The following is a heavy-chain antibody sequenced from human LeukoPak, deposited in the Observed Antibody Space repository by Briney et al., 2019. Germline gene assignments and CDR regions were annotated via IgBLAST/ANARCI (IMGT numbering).Heavy chain of an antibody. CDR3: ARDGGSYGAVDY. CDR2: IYYSGST. Sequence: SETLSLTCTVSGGSISSHYWSWIRQPPGKGLEWIGYIYYSGSTNYNPSLKSRVTISVDTSKNQFSLKLSSVTAADTAVYYCARDGGSYGAVDYWGQGTLVTVPS. V-gene: IGHV4-59*11. D-gene: IGHD4-17*01. J-gene: IGHJ4*02. CDR1: GGSISSHY.